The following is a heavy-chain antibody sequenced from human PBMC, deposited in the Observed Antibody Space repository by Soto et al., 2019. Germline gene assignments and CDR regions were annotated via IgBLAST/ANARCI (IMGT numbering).Heavy chain of an antibody. D-gene: IGHD3-22*01. CDR1: GFTFSSYG. CDR2: ISYDGSNK. J-gene: IGHJ4*02. V-gene: IGHV3-30*18. CDR3: AKDASGYYLDY. Sequence: QVQLVESGGGVVQPGRSLRLSCAASGFTFSSYGMHWVRQAPGKGLEWVAVISYDGSNKYYADSVKGRFTISRDNSKNTMYLQMNSLRAEDTAVYYCAKDASGYYLDYWGQGTLVTASS.